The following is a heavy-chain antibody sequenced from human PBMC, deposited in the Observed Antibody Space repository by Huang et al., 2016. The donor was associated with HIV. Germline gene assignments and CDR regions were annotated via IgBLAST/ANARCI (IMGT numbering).Heavy chain of an antibody. J-gene: IGHJ4*02. CDR2: AYYDGST. Sequence: QVHLQESGPGLVKPSETLSLTCTVSGGSVSSGDYYWSWVRQPPGKGLEWIAYAYYDGSTNYNPSLESRLSMAVDTSRNQFSLKLRSVTAADTAVYYCSGINYAKTTYYLDFDFWGQGTLVTVSS. CDR1: GGSVSSGDYY. D-gene: IGHD3-22*01. CDR3: SGINYAKTTYYLDFDF. V-gene: IGHV4-61*08.